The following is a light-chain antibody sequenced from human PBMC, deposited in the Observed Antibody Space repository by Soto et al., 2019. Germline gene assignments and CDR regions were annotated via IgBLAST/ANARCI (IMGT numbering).Light chain of an antibody. Sequence: DIQMTQSPSTLSASVGDRVTITCRASQSISDCLAWYQQRSGKAPKLLFYKASSLHSGVPPRFSGSGSGTEFTLTISSLQPDDFATYYCQQYTRLPYTFGQGTKLEIK. CDR2: KAS. J-gene: IGKJ2*01. CDR3: QQYTRLPYT. CDR1: QSISDC. V-gene: IGKV1-5*03.